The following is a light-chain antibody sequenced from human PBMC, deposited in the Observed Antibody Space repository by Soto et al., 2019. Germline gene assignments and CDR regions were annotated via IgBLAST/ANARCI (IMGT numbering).Light chain of an antibody. V-gene: IGLV2-14*03. J-gene: IGLJ2*01. CDR1: SSDVGNYNY. CDR2: DVS. CDR3: GSYTSSPTLI. Sequence: QSVLTQPASVSGSPGQSITISCTGTSSDVGNYNYVSWYQQHPGKAPKLMIYDVSNRPSGVSNRFSGSKSGNTASLTTSGLQAEDEGDYYCGSYTSSPTLIFGGGTKVTVL.